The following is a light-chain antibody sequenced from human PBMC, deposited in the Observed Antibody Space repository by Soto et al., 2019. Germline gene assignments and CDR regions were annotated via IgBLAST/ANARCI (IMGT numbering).Light chain of an antibody. Sequence: QSVLTQPPSASGTPGQRVTISCSGSSSNIGSFTVNWYQHLPGTAPKLLIYSNNQRPSVVPARFSGSKSGTSASLAISGLPSEDEADYYCAAWDDSLNGVVFGGGTKLTVL. CDR1: SSNIGSFT. CDR2: SNN. V-gene: IGLV1-44*01. J-gene: IGLJ2*01. CDR3: AAWDDSLNGVV.